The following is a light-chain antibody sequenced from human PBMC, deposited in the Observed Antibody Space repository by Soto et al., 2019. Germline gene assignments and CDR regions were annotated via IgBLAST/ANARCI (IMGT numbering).Light chain of an antibody. CDR3: QHYGSSSPLP. CDR1: QSVSSSE. V-gene: IGKV3-20*01. CDR2: SAS. Sequence: EIVLTQSPGTLSLSPGERATLSCRASQSVSSSELAWYQQKPDQAPRLLVYSASSRATGIPDRFSGRGSGTDFTLTISRLEPEDFAVYYCQHYGSSSPLPFGGGTKVEIK. J-gene: IGKJ4*01.